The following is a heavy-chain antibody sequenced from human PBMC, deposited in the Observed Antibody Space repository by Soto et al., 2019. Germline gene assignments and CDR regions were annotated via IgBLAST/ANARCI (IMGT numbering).Heavy chain of an antibody. CDR1: GGSISSYY. V-gene: IGHV4-59*08. J-gene: IGHJ4*02. D-gene: IGHD4-17*01. CDR2: IYYSGST. Sequence: PSETLSLTXTVSGGSISSYYWSWIRQPPGKGLEWIGYIYYSGSTNYNPSLKSRVTISVDTSKNQFSLKLSSVTAADTAVYYCARQDYGDPYFDYWGQGTLVTVSS. CDR3: ARQDYGDPYFDY.